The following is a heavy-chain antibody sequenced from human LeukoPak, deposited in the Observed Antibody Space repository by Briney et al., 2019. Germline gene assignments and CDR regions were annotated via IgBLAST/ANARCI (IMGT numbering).Heavy chain of an antibody. CDR2: IYTSGST. J-gene: IGHJ6*03. CDR3: ARDPSGSPWDYYMDV. CDR1: GGSISSGSYY. V-gene: IGHV4-61*02. D-gene: IGHD3-22*01. Sequence: SETPSLTCTVSGGSISSGSYYWSWIRQPAGKGLEWIGRIYTSGSTNYNPSLKSRVTISVDTSKNQFSLKLSSVTAADTAVYYCARDPSGSPWDYYMDVWGKGTTVTISS.